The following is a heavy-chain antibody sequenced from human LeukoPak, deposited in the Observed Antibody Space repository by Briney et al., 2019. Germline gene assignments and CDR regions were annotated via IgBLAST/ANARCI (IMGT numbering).Heavy chain of an antibody. CDR1: GGSISSSSYY. V-gene: IGHV4-39*01. CDR3: ASEVWFGELLNYYYYYYMDV. Sequence: SETLSLTCTVSGGSISSSSYYWGWIRQPPGKGLEWIGSIYYSGSTYYNPSLKSRVTISVDTSKNQFSLKLSSVTAADTAVYYCASEVWFGELLNYYYYYYMDVWGKGTTVTISS. J-gene: IGHJ6*03. CDR2: IYYSGST. D-gene: IGHD3-10*01.